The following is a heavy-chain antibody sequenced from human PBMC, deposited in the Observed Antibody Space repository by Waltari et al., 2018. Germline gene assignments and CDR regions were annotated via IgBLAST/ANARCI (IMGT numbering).Heavy chain of an antibody. CDR2: IIPIFGTA. J-gene: IGHJ4*02. CDR3: NVWFGELLNQDVGDY. V-gene: IGHV1-69*14. CDR1: GGTFSSYA. D-gene: IGHD3-10*01. Sequence: QVQLVQSGAEVKKPGFSVKVSCKASGGTFSSYAISWVRQAPGQGLEWMGGIIPIFGTANYAQKFQGRVTITADKSTSTAYMELSSLRSEDTAVYYCNVWFGELLNQDVGDYWGQGTLVTVSS.